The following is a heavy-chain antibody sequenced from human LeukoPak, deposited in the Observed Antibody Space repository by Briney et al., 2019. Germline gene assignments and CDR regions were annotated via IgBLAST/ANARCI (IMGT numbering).Heavy chain of an antibody. CDR3: AREEAVAGTVY. CDR1: GGSISSGGYY. CDR2: IYYSGST. V-gene: IGHV4-31*03. D-gene: IGHD6-19*01. Sequence: SQTLSLTCTVSGGSISSGGYYWSWLRQHPGRGLEWIGYIYYSGSTYYNPSLKSRVTISVDTSKNHFSLKLSSVTAADTAVYYCAREEAVAGTVYWGQGTLVTVSS. J-gene: IGHJ4*02.